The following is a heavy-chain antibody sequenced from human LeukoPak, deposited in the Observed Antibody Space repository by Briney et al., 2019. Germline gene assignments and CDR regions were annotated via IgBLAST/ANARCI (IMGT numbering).Heavy chain of an antibody. CDR2: INHSGST. Sequence: PSETLSLTCAVCGGSFSGYYWSWIRQPPGKGLEWIGEINHSGSTNYNPSLKSRVTISVDTSKNKFSLKLSSVTAADTAVYYCARHPARFHYYGSGKAAWFDPWAREPWSPSPQ. V-gene: IGHV4-34*01. D-gene: IGHD3-10*01. J-gene: IGHJ5*02. CDR3: ARHPARFHYYGSGKAAWFDP. CDR1: GGSFSGYY.